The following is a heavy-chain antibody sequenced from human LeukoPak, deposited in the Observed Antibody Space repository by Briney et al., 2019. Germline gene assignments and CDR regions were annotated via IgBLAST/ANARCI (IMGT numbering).Heavy chain of an antibody. D-gene: IGHD3-22*01. CDR3: ARGKYDSSGYRALPDY. Sequence: LGGSLRLSCAASGFTFSSSAMAWVRQAPGKGLEWVSVIYSGGSTYYADSVKGRFTISRDNSKNTLYLQMNSLRAEDTAVYYCARGKYDSSGYRALPDYWGQGTLVTVSS. CDR1: GFTFSSSA. J-gene: IGHJ4*02. V-gene: IGHV3-53*01. CDR2: IYSGGST.